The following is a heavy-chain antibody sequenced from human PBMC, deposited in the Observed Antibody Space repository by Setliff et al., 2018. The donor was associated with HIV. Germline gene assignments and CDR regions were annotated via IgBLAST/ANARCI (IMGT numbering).Heavy chain of an antibody. J-gene: IGHJ3*02. CDR3: ARLRIMVFGMMMTDDAFDI. CDR2: IHHSGST. CDR1: GGPFTSRSYY. V-gene: IGHV4-39*07. D-gene: IGHD3-3*01. Sequence: SETLSLTCTVSGGPFTSRSYYWGWIRQPPGKGLELIGDIHHSGSTNYNPSLTRRVTMSIDKAKKQFSLRMSRVTAADTAVYYCARLRIMVFGMMMTDDAFDIWGQGTMVTVSS.